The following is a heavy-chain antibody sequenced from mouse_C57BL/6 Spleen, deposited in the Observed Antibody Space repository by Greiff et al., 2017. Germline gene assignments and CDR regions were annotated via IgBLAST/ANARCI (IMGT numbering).Heavy chain of an antibody. CDR3: ASGSYAMDY. Sequence: EVQLQESGPELVKPGASVKMSCKASGYTFTDYNMHWVKQSHGKSLEWIGYINPNNGGTSYNQKFKGKATLTVNKSSSTAYMELRSLTSEDSAVYYCASGSYAMDYWGQGTSVTVSS. CDR2: INPNNGGT. V-gene: IGHV1-22*01. J-gene: IGHJ4*01. CDR1: GYTFTDYN.